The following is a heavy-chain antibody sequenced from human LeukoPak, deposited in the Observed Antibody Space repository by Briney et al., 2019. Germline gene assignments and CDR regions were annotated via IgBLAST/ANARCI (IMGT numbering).Heavy chain of an antibody. D-gene: IGHD2-8*02. CDR3: SSRRHCSGAACFQGLDY. V-gene: IGHV3-49*04. Sequence: GSLRLSCATSGFTFGDYIMSLVRQAPGKGLEWVGFIRSKPYGETTDYAASVKGRLTISRDDSKSIAYLQMDSLKAEDTAVYYCSSRRHCSGAACFQGLDYWGQGTLVTVSS. CDR1: GFTFGDYI. J-gene: IGHJ4*02. CDR2: IRSKPYGETT.